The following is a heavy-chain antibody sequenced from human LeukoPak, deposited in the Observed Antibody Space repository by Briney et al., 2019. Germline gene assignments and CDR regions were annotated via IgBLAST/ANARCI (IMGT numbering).Heavy chain of an antibody. CDR1: GFTFSSYS. J-gene: IGHJ6*03. CDR2: ISSSSSYI. D-gene: IGHD2-2*01. V-gene: IGHV3-21*01. Sequence: GGSLRLSCAASGFTFSSYSMNWVRQAPGKGLEWVSSISSSSSYIYYADSVKGRFTISRDNAKNSLYLQMNSLRAEDTAVYYCARVGDESRASEVPAAMEAYYYYMDVWGKGTTVTVSS. CDR3: ARVGDESRASEVPAAMEAYYYYMDV.